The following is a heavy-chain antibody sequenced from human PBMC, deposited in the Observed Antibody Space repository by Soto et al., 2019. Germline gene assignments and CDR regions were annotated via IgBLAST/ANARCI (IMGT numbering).Heavy chain of an antibody. V-gene: IGHV1-8*01. J-gene: IGHJ6*02. D-gene: IGHD3-3*01. Sequence: GSVKVSCKASGYTFTSYDINWVRQATGQGLEWMGWMNPNSGDTGYAQKFQGRVTMTRNTSISTAYMELSSLRSEDTAVYYCARGRNTIFGVVVGMDVWGQGTTVTVSS. CDR3: ARGRNTIFGVVVGMDV. CDR2: MNPNSGDT. CDR1: GYTFTSYD.